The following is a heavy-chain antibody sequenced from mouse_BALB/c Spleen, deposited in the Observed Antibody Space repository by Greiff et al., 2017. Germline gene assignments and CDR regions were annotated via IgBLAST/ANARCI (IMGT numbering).Heavy chain of an antibody. D-gene: IGHD1-1*01. J-gene: IGHJ4*01. V-gene: IGHV1-80*01. CDR1: GYAFSSYW. CDR3: ARHGSYAMDY. CDR2: IYPGDGDT. Sequence: VKLQESGAELVRPGSSVKISCKASGYAFSSYWMNWVKQRPGQGLEWIGQIYPGDGDTNYNGKFKGKATLTADKSSSTAYMQLSSLTSEDSAVYFCARHGSYAMDYWGQGTSVTVSS.